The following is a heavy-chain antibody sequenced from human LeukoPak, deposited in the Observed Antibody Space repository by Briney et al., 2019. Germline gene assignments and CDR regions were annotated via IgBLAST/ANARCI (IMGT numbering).Heavy chain of an antibody. V-gene: IGHV4-59*01. D-gene: IGHD5-12*01. J-gene: IGHJ5*02. CDR3: ARPRGFQGSNWFDP. Sequence: SETLSLTCTVSGGSFSSYFWSWIRQPPGKGLEWIGYIYYSGSTNYNPSLKSRVTMSVDTSKNQFSLNLISVTAADTAVYYCARPRGFQGSNWFDPWGQGTLVTVSS. CDR2: IYYSGST. CDR1: GGSFSSYF.